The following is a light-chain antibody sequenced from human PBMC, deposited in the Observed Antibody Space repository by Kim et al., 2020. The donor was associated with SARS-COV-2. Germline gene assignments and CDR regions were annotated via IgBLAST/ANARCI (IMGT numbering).Light chain of an antibody. CDR1: QSLLHSNGYNY. Sequence: PASISCRSSQSLLHSNGYNYLEWYLQKPGQSPQLLIYLGSNRASGVPDRFSGSGSGIDFTLKISRVEAKDVGVYYCMQAKQTPITFGQGTRLEIK. CDR3: MQAKQTPIT. J-gene: IGKJ5*01. CDR2: LGS. V-gene: IGKV2-28*01.